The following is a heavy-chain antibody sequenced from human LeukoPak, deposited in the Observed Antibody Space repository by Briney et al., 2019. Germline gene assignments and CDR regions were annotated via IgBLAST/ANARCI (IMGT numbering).Heavy chain of an antibody. V-gene: IGHV6-1*01. CDR2: TYYMSKWYN. Sequence: SQTLSLTCAISGDSVSSNSAAWNWIRQSPSSCLEWLGRTYYMSKWYNDYAVSVKSRITIKPDTYKNQFSLQLHSVTPEDTAVYYCARDSGRCSSTSCYGGFAFEIRGPGTIVT. CDR1: GDSVSSNSAA. J-gene: IGHJ3*02. D-gene: IGHD2-2*01. CDR3: ARDSGRCSSTSCYGGFAFEI.